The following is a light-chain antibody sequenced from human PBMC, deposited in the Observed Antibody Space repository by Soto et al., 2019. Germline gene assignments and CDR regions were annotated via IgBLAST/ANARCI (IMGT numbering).Light chain of an antibody. CDR2: AAS. Sequence: DIQMTQSPSSVSASLGDRATITCRASQSISNFLDWDQHKPGNAPKVLISAASTLQSGVPPRFSGSESGTDFTLTISSLQPEDSAIYYCQQYYNSVLTFGGGTKVDI. CDR3: QQYYNSVLT. CDR1: QSISNF. J-gene: IGKJ4*01. V-gene: IGKV1-39*01.